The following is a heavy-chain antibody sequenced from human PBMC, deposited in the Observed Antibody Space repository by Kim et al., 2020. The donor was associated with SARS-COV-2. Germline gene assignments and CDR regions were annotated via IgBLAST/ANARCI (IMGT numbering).Heavy chain of an antibody. Sequence: ASVKVSCKVSGYTLTELSMHWVRQAPGKGLEWMGGFDPEDGETIYAQKFQGRVTMTEDTSTDTAYMELSSLRSEDTAVYYCATDAAPHYYDSSGYLVWGQGTMVTVSS. J-gene: IGHJ3*01. CDR2: FDPEDGET. CDR3: ATDAAPHYYDSSGYLV. CDR1: GYTLTELS. D-gene: IGHD3-22*01. V-gene: IGHV1-24*01.